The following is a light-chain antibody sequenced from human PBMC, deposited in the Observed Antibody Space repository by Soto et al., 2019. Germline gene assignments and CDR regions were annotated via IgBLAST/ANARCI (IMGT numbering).Light chain of an antibody. Sequence: QSVLTQPASVSGSPGQSITISCTGTSRDVGGYNYVSWYQQYPGKAPKLMIYHVSNRPSGVSNRFSGSKSGNSTSLTISGLQAEDEADYYCSSYTSTSTYVFGTGTKVTV. CDR3: SSYTSTSTYV. CDR1: SRDVGGYNY. J-gene: IGLJ1*01. V-gene: IGLV2-14*01. CDR2: HVS.